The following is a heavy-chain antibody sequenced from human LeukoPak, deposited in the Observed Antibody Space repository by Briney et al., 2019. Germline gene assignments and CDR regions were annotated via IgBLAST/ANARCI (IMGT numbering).Heavy chain of an antibody. Sequence: PSETLSLTCTVSGGSINSYYWSWIRQPAGKGLEWIGRIYTTETSNYNPSLKSRVTMSVDTSKNQFSLKLSSVTAADTAVYYCARGRPDDYFYYYMDVWGKGTTVTVSS. CDR3: ARGRPDDYFYYYMDV. V-gene: IGHV4-4*07. CDR2: IYTTETS. CDR1: GGSINSYY. D-gene: IGHD1-14*01. J-gene: IGHJ6*03.